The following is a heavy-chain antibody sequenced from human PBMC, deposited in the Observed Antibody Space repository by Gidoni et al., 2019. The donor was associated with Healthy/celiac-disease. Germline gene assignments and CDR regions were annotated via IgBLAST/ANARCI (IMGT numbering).Heavy chain of an antibody. V-gene: IGHV4-4*07. CDR2: IYTSGST. D-gene: IGHD3-22*01. Sequence: QVQLQESGPGLVKPSETLSLTCTVSGGSISSYYWTWIRQPAGKGLEWIGRIYTSGSTNYNPSLKSRVTMSVDTSKNQFSLKLSSVTAADTAVYYCARFRTDYYDSSGYYSPYYYYYMDVWGKGTTVTVSS. CDR1: GGSISSYY. J-gene: IGHJ6*03. CDR3: ARFRTDYYDSSGYYSPYYYYYMDV.